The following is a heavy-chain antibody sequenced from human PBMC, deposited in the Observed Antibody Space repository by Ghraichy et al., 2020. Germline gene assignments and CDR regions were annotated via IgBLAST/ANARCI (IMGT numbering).Heavy chain of an antibody. Sequence: WGSLRLSCAASGFTFSDYAMSWVRQAPGKGLEWLSDTSGSGDNTYYTDSVKGRLTVSRDNSKNTLYVQINSLRAEDTAVYYCAKAQETQWLRMPHGHWGQGTLVTVSS. D-gene: IGHD5-12*01. CDR1: GFTFSDYA. CDR2: TSGSGDNT. CDR3: AKAQETQWLRMPHGH. V-gene: IGHV3-23*01. J-gene: IGHJ4*02.